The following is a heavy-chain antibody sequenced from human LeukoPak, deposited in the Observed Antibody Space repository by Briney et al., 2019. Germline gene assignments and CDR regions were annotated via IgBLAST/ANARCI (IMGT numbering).Heavy chain of an antibody. Sequence: SETLSLTCTVSGGSISSYYWSWIRQPPGKGLEWIGYIYYSGSTNYNPSLKSRVTISVDPSKNQFSLKLSSLTAADTAVYYCARTISGWSIVFDYWGQGTLVTVSS. CDR3: ARTISGWSIVFDY. CDR2: IYYSGST. J-gene: IGHJ4*02. V-gene: IGHV4-59*08. CDR1: GGSISSYY. D-gene: IGHD6-19*01.